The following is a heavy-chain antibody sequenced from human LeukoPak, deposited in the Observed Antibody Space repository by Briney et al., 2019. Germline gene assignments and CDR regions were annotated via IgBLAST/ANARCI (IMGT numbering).Heavy chain of an antibody. V-gene: IGHV5-51*01. D-gene: IGHD3-9*01. CDR2: IYLGDSGT. Sequence: GESLNISCKGSGYTFTNYLIGWVRQMHGKGLKWRGMIYLGDSGTRYSPSVQGQVTFSADKSIGTAYLQWSSLKASDTAMYYCARDSLTGYESFDYWGQGTLVTVSS. J-gene: IGHJ4*02. CDR1: GYTFTNYL. CDR3: ARDSLTGYESFDY.